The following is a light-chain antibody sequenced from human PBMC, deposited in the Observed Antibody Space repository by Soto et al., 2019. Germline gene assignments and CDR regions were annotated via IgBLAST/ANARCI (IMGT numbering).Light chain of an antibody. CDR3: HQSYGSPQYT. J-gene: IGKJ2*01. CDR2: GTS. V-gene: IGKV1-39*01. Sequence: DIQMAQSPSSLSASVGDRGNITYRACQSTSSYLNWYHQKPGKAPKPLIYGTSTLQSGVPPTFSGSGSATDFTLTTSSLKPEDFATYYCHQSYGSPQYTFGQGTKVDIK. CDR1: QSTSSY.